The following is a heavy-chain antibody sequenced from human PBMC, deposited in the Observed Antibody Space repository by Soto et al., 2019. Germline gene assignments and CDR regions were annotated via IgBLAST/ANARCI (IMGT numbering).Heavy chain of an antibody. J-gene: IGHJ4*01. Sequence: SGPTLVNPTQTLTLTCTFSGFSLTTSGVGVGWIRQPPGKALELLALIYWDDDERYSPSLKSRLTITKDTSKNQVVLTMTNMDHLHTAKYYCAKPFNNDSGAYYYYFDHLGNGPPVTVS. CDR3: AKPFNNDSGAYYYYFDH. V-gene: IGHV2-5*02. CDR2: IYWDDDE. CDR1: GFSLTTSGVG. D-gene: IGHD3-22*01.